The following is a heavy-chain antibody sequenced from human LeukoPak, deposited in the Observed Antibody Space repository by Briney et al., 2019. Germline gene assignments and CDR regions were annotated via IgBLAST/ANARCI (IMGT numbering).Heavy chain of an antibody. CDR2: IVVGSGNT. Sequence: GASVKVSCKASGFTFTSSAMQWVRQARGQRLEWIGWIVVGSGNTNYAQKFQERVTITRDMSTSTAYMELSSLRSEDTAVYYCARDGAIVVVPAATNWFDPWGQGTLVTVSS. CDR3: ARDGAIVVVPAATNWFDP. D-gene: IGHD2-2*01. V-gene: IGHV1-58*02. J-gene: IGHJ5*02. CDR1: GFTFTSSA.